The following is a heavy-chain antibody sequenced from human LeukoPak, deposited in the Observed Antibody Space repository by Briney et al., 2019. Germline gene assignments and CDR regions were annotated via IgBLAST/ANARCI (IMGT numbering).Heavy chain of an antibody. D-gene: IGHD1-14*01. Sequence: GESLKISCNSSGYIYTSYWIGWVRQMPGKGLEWMGSIYPGDSDTRYSPSFQGQVTISADKSINTAYLQWSSLKASDTAMYYCAGVVGIRSDAFDIWGQGTMVTVSS. CDR2: IYPGDSDT. V-gene: IGHV5-51*01. CDR1: GYIYTSYW. CDR3: AGVVGIRSDAFDI. J-gene: IGHJ3*02.